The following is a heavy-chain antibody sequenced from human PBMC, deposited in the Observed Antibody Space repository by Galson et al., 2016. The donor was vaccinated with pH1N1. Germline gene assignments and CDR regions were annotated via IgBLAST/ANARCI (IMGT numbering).Heavy chain of an antibody. CDR2: IYTSGST. J-gene: IGHJ5*02. V-gene: IGHV4-61*02. CDR3: ARDVDFGELGKWFDP. D-gene: IGHD3-10*01. Sequence: LSLTCTVSGGSISSGGYYWSWIRQPAGKGLEWIGRIYTSGSTNYNPSLKSRVTISVDTSKNPFSLKLSSVTAADTAVYYCARDVDFGELGKWFDPWGQGTLVTVSS. CDR1: GGSISSGGYY.